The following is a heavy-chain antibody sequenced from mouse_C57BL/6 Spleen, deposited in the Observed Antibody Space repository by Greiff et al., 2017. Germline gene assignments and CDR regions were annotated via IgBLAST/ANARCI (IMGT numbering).Heavy chain of an antibody. V-gene: IGHV1-55*01. Sequence: QVQLKQPGAELVKPGASVKMSCKASGYTFTSYWITWVKQRPGQGLAWIGDIYPGSGSTNYNEKFKSKATLTVDTSSSTAYMQLSSLTSEYSAVYYCARRDYYGSSPYYYAMDYWGQGTSVTVSS. CDR3: ARRDYYGSSPYYYAMDY. CDR2: IYPGSGST. CDR1: GYTFTSYW. D-gene: IGHD1-1*01. J-gene: IGHJ4*01.